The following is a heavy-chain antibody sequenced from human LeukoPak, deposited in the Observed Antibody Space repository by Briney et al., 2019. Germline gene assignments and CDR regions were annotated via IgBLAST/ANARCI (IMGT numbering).Heavy chain of an antibody. D-gene: IGHD6-25*01. CDR2: VHLDGRT. CDR1: GGSVSSTNW. CDR3: AREGGFYRPLDY. V-gene: IGHV4-4*02. J-gene: IGHJ4*02. Sequence: SETLSLTCGVSGGSVSSTNWWTWIRQPPGKGLEWIGEVHLDGRTNFNPSLKSRLTMSVDLSENHVSLKLTSVTAADTAVYYCAREGGFYRPLDYSGQGTLVTVSP.